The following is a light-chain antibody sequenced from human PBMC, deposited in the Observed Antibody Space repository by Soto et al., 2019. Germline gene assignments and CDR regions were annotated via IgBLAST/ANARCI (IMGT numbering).Light chain of an antibody. CDR2: STS. Sequence: IQMTQSPSSLSASVGDRVTITCRASQSLSNYLHWYQQQPGKAPKLLISSTSSLQSGVPSRFSGSGSGTDFTLAISSLQPEDFATYYCQQSYTSPFTFGPGTTVDIK. CDR3: QQSYTSPFT. V-gene: IGKV1-39*01. CDR1: QSLSNY. J-gene: IGKJ3*01.